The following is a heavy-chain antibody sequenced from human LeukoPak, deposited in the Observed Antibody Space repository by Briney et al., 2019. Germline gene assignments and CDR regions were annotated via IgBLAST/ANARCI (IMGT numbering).Heavy chain of an antibody. Sequence: ASVKVSCKASGYTFTSYYMHWVRQAPGQGLEWMGIINPSGGSTSYAQKFQGRVTMTRDTSISTAYMELSRLRSDDTAVYYCARDLSVPSDYYYYYMDVWGKGTTVTVSS. CDR2: INPSGGST. V-gene: IGHV1-46*01. D-gene: IGHD3-10*02. J-gene: IGHJ6*03. CDR3: ARDLSVPSDYYYYYMDV. CDR1: GYTFTSYY.